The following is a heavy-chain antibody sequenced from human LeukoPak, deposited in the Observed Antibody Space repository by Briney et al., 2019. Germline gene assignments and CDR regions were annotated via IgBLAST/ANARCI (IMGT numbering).Heavy chain of an antibody. CDR1: GFTFSSYA. CDR2: ISYDGSNK. CDR3: ARDESWNSAFDI. J-gene: IGHJ3*02. D-gene: IGHD1-7*01. Sequence: QPGRSLRLSCAASGFTFSSYAMYWVRQAPGKGLEWVAVISYDGSNKYYADSVKGRFTISRDNSKNTLYLQMNSLRAEDTAVYYCARDESWNSAFDIWGQGTMVTVSS. V-gene: IGHV3-30-3*01.